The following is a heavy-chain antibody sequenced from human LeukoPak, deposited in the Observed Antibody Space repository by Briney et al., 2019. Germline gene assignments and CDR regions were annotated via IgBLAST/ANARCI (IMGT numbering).Heavy chain of an antibody. CDR1: GFTFSDYY. V-gene: IGHV3-11*01. J-gene: IGHJ4*02. CDR3: ARTARLLDY. D-gene: IGHD2-15*01. Sequence: GGSLRLSCTASGFTFSDYYMNWVRQAPGKGLEWVSYIGRGGRDINYADSVKGRFTISRDNAKKSLYLQMDSLRAEDTAMYYCARTARLLDYWGQGTLVTVSS. CDR2: IGRGGRDI.